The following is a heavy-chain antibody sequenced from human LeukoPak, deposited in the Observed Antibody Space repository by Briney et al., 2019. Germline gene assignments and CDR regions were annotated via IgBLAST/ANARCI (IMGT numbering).Heavy chain of an antibody. V-gene: IGHV4-34*01. Sequence: SEILSLTCAVYGGSFSGYYWNWIRQPPGKGLEWIGEINHSGITNYNPSLKSRVTISVDTSKNQFSLKLSSVTAADTAVYYCARQVTCGGDCYSFDYWGQGTLVTVSS. J-gene: IGHJ4*02. CDR3: ARQVTCGGDCYSFDY. D-gene: IGHD2-21*02. CDR2: INHSGIT. CDR1: GGSFSGYY.